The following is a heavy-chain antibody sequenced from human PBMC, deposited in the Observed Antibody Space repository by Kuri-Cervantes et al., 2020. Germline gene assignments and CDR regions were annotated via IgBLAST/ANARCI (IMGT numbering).Heavy chain of an antibody. CDR2: INWNGGST. V-gene: IGHV3-20*01. CDR3: ARDGLSAFDI. J-gene: IGHJ3*02. D-gene: IGHD5/OR15-5a*01. Sequence: GESLKISCAASGFTFSSYAMSWVRQAPGKGLEWVSGINWNGGSTGYADSVKGRFTISRDNAKNSLYLQMNSLRAEDTALYHCARDGLSAFDIWGQGTMVTVSS. CDR1: GFTFSSYA.